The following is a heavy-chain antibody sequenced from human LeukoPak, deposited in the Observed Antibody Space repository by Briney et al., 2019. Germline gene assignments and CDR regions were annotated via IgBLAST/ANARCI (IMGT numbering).Heavy chain of an antibody. CDR2: IIPIFGTA. D-gene: IGHD3-10*01. CDR1: GGTFSSYA. CDR3: ARSMVRGAPDDAFNI. J-gene: IGHJ3*02. Sequence: SVKVSCKASGGTFSSYAISWVRQAPGQGLEWMGGIIPIFGTANYAQKFQGRVTITADESTSTAYMELSSLRSEDTAVYYCARSMVRGAPDDAFNIWGQGTMVTVSS. V-gene: IGHV1-69*13.